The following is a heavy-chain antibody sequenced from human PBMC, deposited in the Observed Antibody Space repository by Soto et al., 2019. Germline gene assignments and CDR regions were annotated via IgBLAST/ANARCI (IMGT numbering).Heavy chain of an antibody. J-gene: IGHJ4*02. Sequence: SETLSLTCTVSGYSISSGYYWGWIRQPPGKGLEWIGSIYHSGSTYYNPSLKSRVTISVDTSKNQFSLQLSSVTAADTAVYYCARGVSSSSGVLTNIDYWGQGALVTVSS. D-gene: IGHD6-6*01. CDR3: ARGVSSSSGVLTNIDY. CDR1: GYSISSGYY. CDR2: IYHSGST. V-gene: IGHV4-38-2*02.